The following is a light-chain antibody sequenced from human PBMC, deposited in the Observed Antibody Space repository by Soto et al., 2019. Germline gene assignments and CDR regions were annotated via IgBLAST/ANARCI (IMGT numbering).Light chain of an antibody. J-gene: IGLJ2*01. CDR2: LNRDGSH. V-gene: IGLV4-69*01. CDR3: QTWGTGIVI. CDR1: SGHSNYA. Sequence: QSVLTQSPSASASLGASVKLTCTLSSGHSNYAIAWHQQQPEKGPRSLMKLNRDGSHSKGDGIPNRFSGSSSGAERYLTISSLQSEDEADYYCQTWGTGIVIFGGGTKLTVL.